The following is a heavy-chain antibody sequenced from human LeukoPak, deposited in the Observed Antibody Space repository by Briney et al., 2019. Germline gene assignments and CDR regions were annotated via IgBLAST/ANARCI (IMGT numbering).Heavy chain of an antibody. CDR3: STTYYYDSSEGY. CDR1: GFTFSNAW. CDR2: IKSKTDGGTT. Sequence: KPGGSLRLSCAASGFTFSNAWMNWVRQAPGKGLEWVGRIKSKTDGGTTDYAAPVKGRFTISRDDSKNTLYLQMNSLRTEDTAVYYCSTTYYYDSSEGYWGQGTLVTVSS. V-gene: IGHV3-15*07. J-gene: IGHJ4*02. D-gene: IGHD3-22*01.